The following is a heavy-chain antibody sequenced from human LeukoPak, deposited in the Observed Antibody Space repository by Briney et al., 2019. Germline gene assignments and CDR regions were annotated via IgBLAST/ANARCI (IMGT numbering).Heavy chain of an antibody. D-gene: IGHD2-21*01. V-gene: IGHV3-21*01. CDR2: IGGGSSYI. CDR3: ARGGGYCGGDCYGIDY. J-gene: IGHJ4*02. CDR1: GFTFGSFT. Sequence: PGGSLRLSCAAFGFTFGSFTMHGVRQAPGKGLGWFSSIGGGSSYIYYADSVKGRFTNSRDNAKNSLYLQMNSLRAEDTAVYYCARGGGYCGGDCYGIDYWGQGTLVTVSS.